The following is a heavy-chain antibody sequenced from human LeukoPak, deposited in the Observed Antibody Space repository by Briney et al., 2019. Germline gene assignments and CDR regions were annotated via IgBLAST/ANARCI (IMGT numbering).Heavy chain of an antibody. CDR2: INSVGSWT. J-gene: IGHJ4*02. D-gene: IGHD2/OR15-2a*01. CDR1: GNYW. CDR3: VSFYEAY. Sequence: GGSLRLSCAASGNYWMHWVRQAPGKGLVWVSHINSVGSWTSYADSVKGRFTISKDNAKNTVYLQMNNLRAEDTAVYYCVSFYEAYWGRGTLVTVSS. V-gene: IGHV3-74*01.